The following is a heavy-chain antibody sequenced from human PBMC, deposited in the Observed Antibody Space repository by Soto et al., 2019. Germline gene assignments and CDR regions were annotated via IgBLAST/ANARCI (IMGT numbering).Heavy chain of an antibody. CDR1: GFTFSSYW. CDR2: INSEGSST. V-gene: IGHV3-74*01. CDR3: ARELYYYDSSGFPEAFDI. D-gene: IGHD3-22*01. Sequence: PGGSLRLSCAASGFTFSSYWMHWVRQAPGKGLVWVSRINSEGSSTNYADSVKGRFTISRDNAKNTLYLQMNSLRAEDTAMYYCARELYYYDSSGFPEAFDIWGQGTMVTVSS. J-gene: IGHJ3*02.